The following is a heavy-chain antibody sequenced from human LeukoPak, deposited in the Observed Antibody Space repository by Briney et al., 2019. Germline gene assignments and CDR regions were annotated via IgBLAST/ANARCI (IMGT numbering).Heavy chain of an antibody. J-gene: IGHJ3*02. CDR2: MNPNSGNT. CDR1: GYTFTSYD. V-gene: IGHV1-8*01. Sequence: ASVKVSCKASGYTFTSYDINWVRQATGQGLEWMGWMNPNSGNTGYAQKFQGRVTMTRNTSISTAYMELSSLRSEDTAVYYCARDSPLYFYAFDIWGQGTMVTVSS. CDR3: ARDSPLYFYAFDI. D-gene: IGHD2/OR15-2a*01.